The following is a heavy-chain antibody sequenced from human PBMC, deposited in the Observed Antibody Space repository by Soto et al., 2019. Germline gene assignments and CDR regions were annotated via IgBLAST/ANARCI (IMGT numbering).Heavy chain of an antibody. J-gene: IGHJ1*01. CDR2: ISYDGSNK. D-gene: IGHD3-22*01. CDR3: ARDNMAPGDDSSGPSKYFQH. CDR1: GFTFSSYA. Sequence: QVQLVESGGGVVQPGRSLRLSCAASGFTFSSYAMHWVRQAPGKGLEWVAVISYDGSNKYYADSVKGRFTISRDNSKNTLYLQINSLRAEDTAVYYCARDNMAPGDDSSGPSKYFQHWGQGTLVTVSS. V-gene: IGHV3-30-3*01.